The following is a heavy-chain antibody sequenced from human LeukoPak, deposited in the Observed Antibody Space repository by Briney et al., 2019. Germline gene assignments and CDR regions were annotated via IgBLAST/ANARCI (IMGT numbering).Heavy chain of an antibody. CDR2: ISAYNGNT. V-gene: IGHV1-18*01. CDR1: GYTFTSYG. CDR3: ARDRCIVGATGAEEFDY. J-gene: IGHJ4*02. Sequence: ASVKVSCKASGYTFTSYGISWVRQAPGQGLEWMGWISAYNGNTNYAQKLQGRVTMTTDTSASTAYMELRSLRSDDTAVYYCARDRCIVGATGAEEFDYRGQGTLVTVSS. D-gene: IGHD1-26*01.